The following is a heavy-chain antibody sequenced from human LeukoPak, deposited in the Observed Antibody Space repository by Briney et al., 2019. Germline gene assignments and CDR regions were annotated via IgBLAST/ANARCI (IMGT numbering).Heavy chain of an antibody. D-gene: IGHD6-13*01. CDR1: GGSFSGYY. CDR3: ARYARFPSRDSSPWVVRTPRKYYFDY. J-gene: IGHJ4*02. Sequence: SETLSLTCAVYGGSFSGYYWSWIRQPPGKGLEWIGEINHSGSTNYNPSLKSRVTISVDTSKNQFSLKLSSVTAADTAVYYCARYARFPSRDSSPWVVRTPRKYYFDYWGQGTLVTVSS. V-gene: IGHV4-34*01. CDR2: INHSGST.